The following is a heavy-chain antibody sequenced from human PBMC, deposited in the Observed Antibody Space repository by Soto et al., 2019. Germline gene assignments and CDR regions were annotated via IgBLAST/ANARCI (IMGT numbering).Heavy chain of an antibody. CDR3: ASGNSPSTTVGFDH. CDR2: VSYGGSNK. D-gene: IGHD4-4*01. Sequence: PGGSLRLSCAASGFTFSSHAMHWVRQAPGKGLEWVALVSYGGSNKYYADSVKGRFTISRDNSKNTLNLQMKSLRTEDTAVYFCASGNSPSTTVGFDHWGQGNLVTVSS. V-gene: IGHV3-30-3*01. J-gene: IGHJ4*02. CDR1: GFTFSSHA.